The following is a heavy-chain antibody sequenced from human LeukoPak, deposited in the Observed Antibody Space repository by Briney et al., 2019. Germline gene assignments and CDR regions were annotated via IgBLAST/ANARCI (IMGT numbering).Heavy chain of an antibody. D-gene: IGHD3-22*01. Sequence: PGGSLRLSCAASGFTVSSNYMSWVRQAPGRGLEWGSVIYCGCSTYYSDSVKGRFTISRDNSKNTLYLQMNSLRAEDTAVDYCARDSPTYYYDSSGPAWYFDHWGRGTLVTVSS. CDR3: ARDSPTYYYDSSGPAWYFDH. V-gene: IGHV3-53*01. CDR1: GFTVSSNY. CDR2: IYCGCST. J-gene: IGHJ2*01.